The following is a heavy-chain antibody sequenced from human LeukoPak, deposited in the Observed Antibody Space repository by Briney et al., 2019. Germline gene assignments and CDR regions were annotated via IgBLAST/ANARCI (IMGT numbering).Heavy chain of an antibody. Sequence: GGSLRLSCAASGFTVSSNYMSWVRQAPGKGLEWVSVIYSGGSTYYADSVKGRFTISRDNSKNTLHLQLNSLRAEDTAVYYCATSTVATWVYWGQGTLVTVSS. J-gene: IGHJ4*02. CDR3: ATSTVATWVY. CDR1: GFTVSSNY. D-gene: IGHD5-12*01. V-gene: IGHV3-66*01. CDR2: IYSGGST.